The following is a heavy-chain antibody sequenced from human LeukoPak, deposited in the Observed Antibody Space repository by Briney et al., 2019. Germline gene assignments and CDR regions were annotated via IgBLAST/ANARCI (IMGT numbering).Heavy chain of an antibody. V-gene: IGHV3-53*01. CDR2: IYSGGNT. Sequence: TGGSLRLSCVASGSTVSNNHMSWVRQAPGKGLEWVSIIYSGGNTDYADSVKGRFTISRDTSKNTLYLQMNSLRAEDTAVYYCARDTSAATRADYWGQGTMVTVSS. D-gene: IGHD2-15*01. CDR3: ARDTSAATRADY. CDR1: GSTVSNNH. J-gene: IGHJ4*02.